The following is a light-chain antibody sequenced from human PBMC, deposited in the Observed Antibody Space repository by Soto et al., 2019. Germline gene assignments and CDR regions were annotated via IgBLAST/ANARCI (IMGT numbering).Light chain of an antibody. CDR2: GAS. V-gene: IGKV3D-15*01. J-gene: IGKJ5*01. Sequence: SPFTVSLPPTQGGTISNLASQSVSSNLAWYQQKPGQAPRLLIYGASTRATGIPARFSGSGSGTEFTLTISILQSEDFAVYYSYQYNNWPPITFGQGRRLEI. CDR3: YQYNNWPPIT. CDR1: QSVSSN.